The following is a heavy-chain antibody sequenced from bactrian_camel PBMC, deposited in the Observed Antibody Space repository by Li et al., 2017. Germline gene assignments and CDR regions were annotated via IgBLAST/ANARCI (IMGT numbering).Heavy chain of an antibody. CDR2: STRGGRST. V-gene: IGHV3S1*01. D-gene: IGHD4*01. CDR3: VAPLQPYSDFEPVK. CDR1: GFAFKDIS. Sequence: HVQLVESGGGLVQPGESLRLSCVASGFAFKDISMTWVRQAPGKGLEWVSSSTRGGRSTYYADFVKGRFTDSRDDAENTLYLQLNRLETEDTATYYCVAPLQPYSDFEPVKWGQGTQVTVS. J-gene: IGHJ4*01.